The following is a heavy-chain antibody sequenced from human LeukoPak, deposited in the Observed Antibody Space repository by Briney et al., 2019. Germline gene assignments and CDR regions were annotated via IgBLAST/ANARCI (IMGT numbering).Heavy chain of an antibody. CDR2: INHSGST. D-gene: IGHD6-13*01. V-gene: IGHV4-34*01. CDR1: GGSFSGYY. J-gene: IGHJ5*02. CDR3: ARRFGSSWYWFDP. Sequence: SETLSLTCAVYGGSFSGYYWSWIRQPPGKGLEWIGEINHSGSTNYNPSLKSRVTISVDTSKNQFSLKLSSVTAADTAVYYCARRFGSSWYWFDPWGQGTLVTVSS.